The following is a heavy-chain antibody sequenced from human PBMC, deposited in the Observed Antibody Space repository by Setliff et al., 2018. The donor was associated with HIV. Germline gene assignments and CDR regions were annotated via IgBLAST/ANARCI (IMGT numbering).Heavy chain of an antibody. Sequence: PGGSLRLSCAASGFTFSSYAMNWVRQAPGKGLEWVSTISGSGGSTYYADSMKGRFSISRDNAKNSLYLQMNSLRAEDTAVYYCARDRGGSAFDIWGQGTMVTV. CDR3: ARDRGGSAFDI. CDR2: ISGSGGST. D-gene: IGHD3-16*01. V-gene: IGHV3-23*01. CDR1: GFTFSSYA. J-gene: IGHJ3*02.